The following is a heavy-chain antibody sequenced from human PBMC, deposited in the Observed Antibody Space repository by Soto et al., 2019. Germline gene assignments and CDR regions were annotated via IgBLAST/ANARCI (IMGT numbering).Heavy chain of an antibody. CDR3: AKGRGGSGSLTPRVDF. J-gene: IGHJ4*02. D-gene: IGHD3-10*01. CDR2: ISGGGVTT. Sequence: EVQLLESGGGLVQPGGSLRLSCAASGFTFNNYAMTWVRQAPGKGLEWVSAISGGGVTTSYEDSVKGLFTVSRDGSKNTLYLQMSSLRAEDTALYYCAKGRGGSGSLTPRVDFWGQGTLVTVSS. V-gene: IGHV3-23*01. CDR1: GFTFNNYA.